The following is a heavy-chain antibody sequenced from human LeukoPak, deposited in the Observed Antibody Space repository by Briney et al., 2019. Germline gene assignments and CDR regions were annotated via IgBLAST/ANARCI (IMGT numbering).Heavy chain of an antibody. J-gene: IGHJ3*01. CDR3: ARDHLSGYHYGLDAFDL. CDR1: GFSFSTSW. CDR2: IKQDGSEK. D-gene: IGHD3-22*01. Sequence: SGGSLRLSCVASGFSFSTSWMSWVRQAPGKGLEWLANIKQDGSEKSYLGSVKGRFSISRDNARTSLYLQMNRLRAEDTALYFCARDHLSGYHYGLDAFDLWGQGTLVTVSS. V-gene: IGHV3-7*01.